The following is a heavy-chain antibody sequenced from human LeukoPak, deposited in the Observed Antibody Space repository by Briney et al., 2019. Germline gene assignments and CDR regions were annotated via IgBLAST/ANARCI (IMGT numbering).Heavy chain of an antibody. V-gene: IGHV4-38-2*02. Sequence: SETLSLTCTVSGYSISSGYYWGWIRQPPGKGLEWIGSIYYSGSTYYNPSLKSRVTISVDTSKNQFSLKLSSVTAADTAVYYCVGYSYGYDKLDYWGQGTLVTVSS. CDR1: GYSISSGYY. J-gene: IGHJ4*02. CDR2: IYYSGST. D-gene: IGHD5-18*01. CDR3: VGYSYGYDKLDY.